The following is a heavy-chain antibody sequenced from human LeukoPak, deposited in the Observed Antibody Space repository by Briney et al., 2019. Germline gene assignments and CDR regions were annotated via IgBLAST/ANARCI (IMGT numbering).Heavy chain of an antibody. D-gene: IGHD2-15*01. Sequence: SETLSLTCAVYGGSFSGYYWSWIRQPPGKGLEWIGEINHSGSINHNPSLKSRVTISVDTSKNQFSLKLSSVTAADTAVYYCQTMVVAALNFDYWGQGTLVTVSS. J-gene: IGHJ4*02. CDR3: QTMVVAALNFDY. CDR1: GGSFSGYY. V-gene: IGHV4-34*03. CDR2: INHSGSI.